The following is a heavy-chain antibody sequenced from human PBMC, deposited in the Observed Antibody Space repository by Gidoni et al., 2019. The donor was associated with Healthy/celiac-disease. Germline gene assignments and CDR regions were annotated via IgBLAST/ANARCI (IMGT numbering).Heavy chain of an antibody. D-gene: IGHD2-21*01. CDR3: AXXXQTXXIHSXXNWXXX. CDR2: ISSSSSYI. Sequence: ESGGGLVKPGGSLRLSCAASGFTFXSYSMNWVRQAPGKGLEWVSSISSSSSYIYYADSVKGRFTISRDNAKNSLXXQMXXXRAEXTAXXXCAXXXQTXXIHSXXNWXXXWGXXTL. CDR1: GFTFXSYS. J-gene: IGHJ5*02. V-gene: IGHV3-21*01.